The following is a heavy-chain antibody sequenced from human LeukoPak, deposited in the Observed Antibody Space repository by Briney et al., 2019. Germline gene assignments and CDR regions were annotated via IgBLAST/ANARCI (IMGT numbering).Heavy chain of an antibody. CDR2: INHSGST. J-gene: IGHJ1*01. CDR3: ASGSTKAVCRS. CDR1: GGSFSGYY. V-gene: IGHV4-34*01. Sequence: SETLSLTCAVYGGSFSGYYWSWIRQPPGKGLEWIGEINHSGSTNYNPSLKSRVTISVDTSKNQFSLKLSSVTAADTAVYYCASGSTKAVCRSWGQGTLVTVAS. D-gene: IGHD3-16*01.